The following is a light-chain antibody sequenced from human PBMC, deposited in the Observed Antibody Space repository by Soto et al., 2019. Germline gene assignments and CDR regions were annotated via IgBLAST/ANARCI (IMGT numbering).Light chain of an antibody. CDR3: QQYGSSGT. J-gene: IGKJ1*01. CDR2: DAS. Sequence: DIQMTQSPSTLSASVGVRVTITGRASQSISRWLAWYQQKPGKAPKALIYDASTLRSGVPSRFSGGGSGTDFTLTISRLEPEDFAVYYCQQYGSSGTFGQGTKVDIK. V-gene: IGKV1-5*01. CDR1: QSISRW.